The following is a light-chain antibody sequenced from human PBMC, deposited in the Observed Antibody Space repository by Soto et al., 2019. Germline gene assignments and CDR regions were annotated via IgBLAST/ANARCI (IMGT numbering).Light chain of an antibody. CDR3: NSYTTSDTWV. CDR2: DVS. Sequence: QPVLTQPASVSGSPGQSITISCTGTSSDVGAYKYVSWYQQIPGKAPKLMIYDVSNRPSGVSNRFSGSKSGNTASLTISGLQTEDEADYYCNSYTTSDTWVFGGGTKLTVL. CDR1: SSDVGAYKY. J-gene: IGLJ3*02. V-gene: IGLV2-14*01.